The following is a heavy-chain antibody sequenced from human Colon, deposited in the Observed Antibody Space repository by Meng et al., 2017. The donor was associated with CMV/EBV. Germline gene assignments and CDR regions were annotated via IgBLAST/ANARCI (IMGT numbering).Heavy chain of an antibody. CDR3: ARDPFIKAFDI. J-gene: IGHJ3*02. CDR1: GFTFSNYW. CDR2: IKEDGSEK. Sequence: GESLRLSCAASGFTFSNYWTTWLRQAPGRGLELVAHIKEDGSEKYFVGSVKGRFTISRDNAKNSLYLQMNSLRAEDTAVYYCARDPFIKAFDIWGQGTMVTVSS. V-gene: IGHV3-7*01.